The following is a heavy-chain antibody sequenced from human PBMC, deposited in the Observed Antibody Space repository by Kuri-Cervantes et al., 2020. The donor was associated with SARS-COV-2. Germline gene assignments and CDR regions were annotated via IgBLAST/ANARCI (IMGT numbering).Heavy chain of an antibody. Sequence: ASVKVSCKASGYTFTGYYMHWVRQAPGQGLEWMGWINPNSGGTNYAQKFQGRVTMTRDTSISTAYMELSRLRSDDTAVYYCARVGGYCSSTSCFKGAYCYGMDVWGQGATVTVSS. CDR1: GYTFTGYY. V-gene: IGHV1-2*02. D-gene: IGHD2-2*01. CDR2: INPNSGGT. CDR3: ARVGGYCSSTSCFKGAYCYGMDV. J-gene: IGHJ6*02.